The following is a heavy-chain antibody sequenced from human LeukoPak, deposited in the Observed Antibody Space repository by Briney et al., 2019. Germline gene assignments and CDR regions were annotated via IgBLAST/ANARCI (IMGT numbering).Heavy chain of an antibody. J-gene: IGHJ4*02. Sequence: GGSLRLSCAASEFTFTNYWMSWVRQAPGKGLEWVAHMKQDGRETHYVDSVKGRFTISRDNAKNSLYLQMNSLRAEDTAVYYCARGWTFDYWGQGTLVTVSS. CDR3: ARGWTFDY. CDR1: EFTFTNYW. D-gene: IGHD2-15*01. CDR2: MKQDGRET. V-gene: IGHV3-7*01.